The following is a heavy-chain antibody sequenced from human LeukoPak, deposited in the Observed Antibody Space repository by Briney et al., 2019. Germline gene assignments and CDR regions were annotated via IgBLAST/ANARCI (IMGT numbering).Heavy chain of an antibody. CDR2: INSDGSST. CDR1: GFTFSSYW. V-gene: IGHV3-74*01. J-gene: IGHJ6*02. Sequence: PGASLRLSCAASGFTFSSYWMHWVRQAPGKGLVWVSRINSDGSSTSYADSVKGRFTISRDNAKNTLYLQMNSLRAEDTAVYYCARNRYFDWSLEDYYYGMDVWGQGTTVTVSS. CDR3: ARNRYFDWSLEDYYYGMDV. D-gene: IGHD3-9*01.